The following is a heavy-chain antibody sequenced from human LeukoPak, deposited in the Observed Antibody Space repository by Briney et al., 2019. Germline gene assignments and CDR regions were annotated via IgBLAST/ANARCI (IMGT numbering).Heavy chain of an antibody. CDR3: ARDRGSDDPIDY. Sequence: GGSLRLSCAASGYTFKSYGMHWVRQAPGKGLEWVAVIWHDGKNKYYADSVKGRFTVSRDNPKNTLYLQMDSLRVEDTAVYYCARDRGSDDPIDYWGQGTLVAVSS. V-gene: IGHV3-33*01. J-gene: IGHJ4*02. CDR2: IWHDGKNK. D-gene: IGHD2-15*01. CDR1: GYTFKSYG.